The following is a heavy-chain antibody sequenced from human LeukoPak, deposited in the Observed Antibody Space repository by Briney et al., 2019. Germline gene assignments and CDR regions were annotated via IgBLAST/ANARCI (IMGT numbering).Heavy chain of an antibody. CDR2: ISSGGSSI. Sequence: GGSLRLSCAASGFTFSSYDMNWVRQAPGKGLEWISHISSGGSSIYYADSVKGRFTISRDNVQNSLYLQMNSLRAEDTAMYYCARDRGYFDNWSQGTLVTVSS. CDR3: ARDRGYFDN. V-gene: IGHV3-48*03. J-gene: IGHJ4*02. CDR1: GFTFSSYD.